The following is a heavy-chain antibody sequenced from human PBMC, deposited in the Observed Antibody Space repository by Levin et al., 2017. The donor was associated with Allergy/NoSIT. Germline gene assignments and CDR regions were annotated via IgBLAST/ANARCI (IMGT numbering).Heavy chain of an antibody. CDR1: GGTFSSFT. D-gene: IGHD4-17*01. CDR3: ARDHVDGDWYNRFDP. Sequence: KISCKASGGTFSSFTITWVRQAPGQGLEWMGRIMPNLGIANSAERFQGRVSMTADKSTSTAYMELSSLRSEDTAMYYCARDHVDGDWYNRFDPWGQGTLVTVSS. V-gene: IGHV1-69*04. CDR2: IMPNLGIA. J-gene: IGHJ5*02.